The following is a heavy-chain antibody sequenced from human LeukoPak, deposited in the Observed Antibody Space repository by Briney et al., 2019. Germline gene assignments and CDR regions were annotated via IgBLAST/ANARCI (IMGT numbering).Heavy chain of an antibody. J-gene: IGHJ6*03. CDR2: IYSGGST. CDR3: ARSPAGANYYLDV. V-gene: IGHV3-53*01. D-gene: IGHD1-14*01. Sequence: GGSLRLSCTVSGFTVSSDSMSWVRQAPGKGLEWVSFIYSGGSTHYSDSVKGRFTISRDNAKNSLSLQMNSLRAEDTAVYYCARSPAGANYYLDVWGKGTTVTISS. CDR1: GFTVSSDS.